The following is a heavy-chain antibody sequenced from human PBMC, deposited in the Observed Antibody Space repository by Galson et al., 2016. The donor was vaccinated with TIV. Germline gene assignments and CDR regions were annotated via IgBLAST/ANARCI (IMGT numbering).Heavy chain of an antibody. J-gene: IGHJ5*02. CDR1: GDSIINGTYY. V-gene: IGHV4-61*02. CDR3: SKYDRSSFRFDP. CDR2: IYSSGST. Sequence: TLSLTCTVSGDSIINGTYYWNWIRQASGKGLEWIGRIYSSGSTKYNPSLNSRVTISMDTSKNQFSLKLSSVTAADTAVYYCSKYDRSSFRFDPWGQGTPVTVTS. D-gene: IGHD3-22*01.